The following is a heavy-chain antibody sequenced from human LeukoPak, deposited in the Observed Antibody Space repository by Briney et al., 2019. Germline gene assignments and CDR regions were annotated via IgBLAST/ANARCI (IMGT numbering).Heavy chain of an antibody. D-gene: IGHD3-10*01. CDR1: GGTFSSYA. V-gene: IGHV1-69*05. CDR3: ARGVRGRTYYMDV. J-gene: IGHJ6*03. Sequence: GASVKVSCKASGGTFSSYAISWVRQAPGQGFEWMGGIIPIFGTANYAQKFQGRVTITTDESTSTAYMELSSLRSEDTAVYYCARGVRGRTYYMDVWGKGTTVTVSS. CDR2: IIPIFGTA.